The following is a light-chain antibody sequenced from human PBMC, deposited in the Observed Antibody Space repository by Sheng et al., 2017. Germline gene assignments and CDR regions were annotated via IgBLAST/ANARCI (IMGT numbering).Light chain of an antibody. CDR1: QSVGNL. CDR3: QQRTDWRT. J-gene: IGKJ1*01. Sequence: EIVLTQSPATLSLSPGERATLSCRASQSVGNLLAWYQQKPGQAPRLLIYGASSRATGIPDRFSGSGSGTDFTLTISSLEPEDFATYYCQQRTDWRTFGQGTRVEI. V-gene: IGKV3-11*01. CDR2: GAS.